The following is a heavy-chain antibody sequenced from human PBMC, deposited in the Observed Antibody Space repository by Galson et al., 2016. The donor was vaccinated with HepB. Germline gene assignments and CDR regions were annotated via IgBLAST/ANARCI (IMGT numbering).Heavy chain of an antibody. CDR2: IRYSGDPM. V-gene: IGHV3-11*04. CDR1: GFSFSDYY. D-gene: IGHD3-3*01. Sequence: SLRLSCAASGFSFSDYYMAWIRQAPGKGLEWVSHIRYSGDPMSYADSVKGRFTISRDNAKNSLYLQMNSLRAEDTAVYYCARGGYDFWSGYAPSTNWFDPWGQGTLVTVSS. CDR3: ARGGYDFWSGYAPSTNWFDP. J-gene: IGHJ5*02.